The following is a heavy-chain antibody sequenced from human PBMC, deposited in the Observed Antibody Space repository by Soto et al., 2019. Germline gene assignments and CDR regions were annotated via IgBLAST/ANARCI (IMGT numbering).Heavy chain of an antibody. Sequence: PSETLSLTCTVSGASISYYFWSWIRQSPGRGLEWIGYLDYSGSTNYNPSLKSRVIISADTSENQFSLKLNSVTAADTAVYYCAKNRDNYFDKWGQGKLVTV. CDR1: GASISYYF. V-gene: IGHV4-59*01. CDR3: AKNRDNYFDK. J-gene: IGHJ4*02. CDR2: LDYSGST.